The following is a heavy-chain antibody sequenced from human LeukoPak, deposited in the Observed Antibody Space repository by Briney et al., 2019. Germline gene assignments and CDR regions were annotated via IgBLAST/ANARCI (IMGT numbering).Heavy chain of an antibody. CDR1: GFTFSSYA. Sequence: GGSLRLSCAASGFTFSSYAMSWVRQAPGKGLEWVSGISSNGASTYYVDSVKGRFTISRDDSKNTLYLQMNSLKTEDTAVYYCTMKYYFDYWGQGTLVTVSS. CDR3: TMKYYFDY. J-gene: IGHJ4*02. V-gene: IGHV3-23*02. CDR2: ISSNGAST.